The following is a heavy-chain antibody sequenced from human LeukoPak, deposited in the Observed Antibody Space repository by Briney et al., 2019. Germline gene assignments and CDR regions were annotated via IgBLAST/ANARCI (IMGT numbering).Heavy chain of an antibody. CDR1: GFTFSSYG. J-gene: IGHJ4*02. CDR2: IWYDGSNK. CDR3: AKVMVGGDYFDY. Sequence: QPGRSLRLSCAASGFTFSSYGMHWVRQAPGKGLEWVAVIWYDGSNKYYADSVKGRFTISRDNSKNTLYLQMNSLRAEDTAVYYCAKVMVGGDYFDYWGQGTLVTVSP. D-gene: IGHD3-10*01. V-gene: IGHV3-33*06.